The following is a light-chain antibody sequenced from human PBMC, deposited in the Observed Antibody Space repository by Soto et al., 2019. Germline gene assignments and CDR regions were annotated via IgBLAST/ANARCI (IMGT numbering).Light chain of an antibody. CDR1: QSLVYIYGNTY. V-gene: IGKV2-30*01. CDR3: MKGAPCPWK. Sequence: EVVMTQDPLSLPVTLGQTASISCRSIQSLVYIYGNTYLTWFHQRPGQYPRRLIYKVSDRDSVVPDRFSGSGSVPDFTLKISRVEAEDVGVYYFMKGAPCPWKFGQATKVAIK. CDR2: KVS. J-gene: IGKJ1*01.